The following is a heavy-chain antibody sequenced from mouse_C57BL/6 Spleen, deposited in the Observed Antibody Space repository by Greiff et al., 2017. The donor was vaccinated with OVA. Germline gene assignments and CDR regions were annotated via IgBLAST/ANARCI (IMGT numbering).Heavy chain of an antibody. CDR2: IDPSDSYT. D-gene: IGHD1-1*01. J-gene: IGHJ1*03. CDR1: GYTFTSYW. V-gene: IGHV1-69*01. Sequence: QVQLQQPGAELVMPGASVKLFCKASGYTFTSYWMHWVKQRPGQGLEWIGEIDPSDSYTNYNQKFKGKSTLTVDKSSSTAYMQLSSLTSEDSAVYYCARSYYYGSSLDVWGTGTTVTVSS. CDR3: ARSYYYGSSLDV.